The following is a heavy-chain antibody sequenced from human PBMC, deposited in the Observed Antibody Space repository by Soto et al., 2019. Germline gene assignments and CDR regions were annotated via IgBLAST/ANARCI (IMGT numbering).Heavy chain of an antibody. CDR1: GFPFSRYG. CDR2: ISYDGSDN. J-gene: IGHJ4*02. Sequence: QVQLVESGGGVVQPGRSLRLSCAASGFPFSRYGMHWVRQAPGKGLEWLAVISYDGSDNYHADSLKGRFTISRDNSKNTLYLQMNSLRAEDTAVYYCTNQHVEGYFAYWGQGTLVTVSS. V-gene: IGHV3-30*18. CDR3: TNQHVEGYFAY.